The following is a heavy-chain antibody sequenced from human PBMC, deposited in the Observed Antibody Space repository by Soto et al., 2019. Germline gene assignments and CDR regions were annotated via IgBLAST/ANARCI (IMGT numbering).Heavy chain of an antibody. V-gene: IGHV3-7*03. Sequence: AGGSLRLSCAASGFTFNTFWMSWVRQSPGKGLEWVANIKHDGSETYYVDSVKGRFTISRDNAKNSLFLQMNTLRTEDTAVYYCARDFATHCSGSTCYPYAYWGQGALVTVS. CDR1: GFTFNTFW. CDR2: IKHDGSET. D-gene: IGHD2-15*01. J-gene: IGHJ4*02. CDR3: ARDFATHCSGSTCYPYAY.